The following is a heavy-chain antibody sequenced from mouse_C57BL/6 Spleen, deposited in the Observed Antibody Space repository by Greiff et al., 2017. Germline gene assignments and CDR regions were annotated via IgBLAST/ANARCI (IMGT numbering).Heavy chain of an antibody. Sequence: QVQLQQSGAELVRPGSSVKLSCKASGYTFTSYWMHWVKQRPIQGLEWIGNIDPSDSETHYNQKFKDKATLTVDKSSSTAYMQLSSLTSEDSAVYYCARRPYWDVAMDYWGQGTSVTVSS. CDR1: GYTFTSYW. CDR3: ARRPYWDVAMDY. D-gene: IGHD4-1*01. V-gene: IGHV1-52*01. J-gene: IGHJ4*01. CDR2: IDPSDSET.